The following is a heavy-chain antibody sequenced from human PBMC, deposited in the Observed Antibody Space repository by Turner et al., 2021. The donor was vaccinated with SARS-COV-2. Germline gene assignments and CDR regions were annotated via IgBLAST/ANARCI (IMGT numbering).Heavy chain of an antibody. J-gene: IGHJ6*02. D-gene: IGHD1-26*01. CDR3: AKESGSYYYYYYGMDV. CDR1: GFTFSSYG. Sequence: QVPLVESGGGVVQPGRSLRLSCAASGFTFSSYGMHWVRQAPGKGLEWVAVISYDGSDKYYADSVKGRFTISRDNSKNTLYLQMNSLRAEDTAVYYCAKESGSYYYYYYGMDVWGQGTTVTVSS. CDR2: ISYDGSDK. V-gene: IGHV3-30*18.